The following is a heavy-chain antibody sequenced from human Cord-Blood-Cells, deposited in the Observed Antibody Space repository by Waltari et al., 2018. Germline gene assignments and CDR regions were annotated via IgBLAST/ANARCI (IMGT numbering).Heavy chain of an antibody. CDR1: GGSISSGGYY. V-gene: IGHV4-31*03. D-gene: IGHD7-27*01. CDR2: IYYSGST. CDR3: ARGTPLTGDDY. J-gene: IGHJ4*02. Sequence: QVQLQESGPGLVKPSQTLSLTCTVSGGSISSGGYYWSWIRQHPGKGLEWIGYIYYSGSTYYTPSLKSRVTRSVDTSKNQFSLKLSSVTAADTAVYYCARGTPLTGDDYWGQGTLVTVSS.